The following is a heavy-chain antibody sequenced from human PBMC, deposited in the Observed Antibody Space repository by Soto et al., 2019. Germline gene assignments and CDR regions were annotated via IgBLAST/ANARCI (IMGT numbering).Heavy chain of an antibody. J-gene: IGHJ4*02. V-gene: IGHV1-2*02. CDR2: INPNSGDT. D-gene: IGHD6-25*01. CDR1: GYTFTGYY. Sequence: QVQLVQSGAEVKKPGASVKVSCKASGYTFTGYYMHWVRQAPGQGLEWMGWINPNSGDTNYAQKFQGRVTMTRDTSISTAYMELSRLRSDDTAVYYCARDGYRQLNDYWGQGTLVTVSS. CDR3: ARDGYRQLNDY.